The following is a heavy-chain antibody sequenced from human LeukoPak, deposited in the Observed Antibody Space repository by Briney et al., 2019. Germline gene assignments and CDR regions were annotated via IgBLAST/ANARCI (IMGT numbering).Heavy chain of an antibody. Sequence: ASVKVSCKASGYTFTSYGISWVRQAPGQGLEWMGWISAYNGNTNYAQKLQGRVTMTTDTSTSTAYMELRSLRSDDTAVYYCARVLAGSGSYFPPAHYFDYWGQGTLVTVSS. J-gene: IGHJ4*02. CDR1: GYTFTSYG. V-gene: IGHV1-18*01. D-gene: IGHD3-10*01. CDR2: ISAYNGNT. CDR3: ARVLAGSGSYFPPAHYFDY.